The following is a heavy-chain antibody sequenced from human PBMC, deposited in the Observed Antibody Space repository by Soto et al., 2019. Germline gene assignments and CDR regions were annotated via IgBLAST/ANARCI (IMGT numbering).Heavy chain of an antibody. V-gene: IGHV3-30*18. J-gene: IGHJ6*02. CDR2: ISYDGSNK. D-gene: IGHD3-10*01. Sequence: AGGSLRLSCAASGFTFSSYGMHWVRQAPGKGLEWVAVISYDGSNKYYADSVKGRFTISGDNSKNTLYLQMNSLRAEDTAVYYCAKDSYYGSGSYYYYYGMDVWGQGTTVTVSS. CDR3: AKDSYYGSGSYYYYYGMDV. CDR1: GFTFSSYG.